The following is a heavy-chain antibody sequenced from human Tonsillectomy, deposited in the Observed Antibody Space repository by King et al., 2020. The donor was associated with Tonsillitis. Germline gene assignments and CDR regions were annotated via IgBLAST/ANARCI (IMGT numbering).Heavy chain of an antibody. J-gene: IGHJ4*02. Sequence: VQLVESGGGLVQPGGSLRLSCAASGSTFSSYTMIWVRQSPGKGLEWVSAISGGDRKYYADSVKGRFTISRDNSKNTLYLQMNSLRAEDMALYYCTKDLGSAYDDYWGQGTLVTVSS. CDR3: TKDLGSAYDDY. D-gene: IGHD5-12*01. V-gene: IGHV3-23*04. CDR1: GSTFSSYT. CDR2: ISGGDRK.